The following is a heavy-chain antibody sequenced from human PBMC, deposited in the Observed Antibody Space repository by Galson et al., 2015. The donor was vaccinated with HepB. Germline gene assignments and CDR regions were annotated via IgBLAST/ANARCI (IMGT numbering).Heavy chain of an antibody. V-gene: IGHV3-23*01. CDR2: ISGSGGST. Sequence: SLRLSCAASGFTFSSYAMSWVRQAPGKGLEWVSAISGSGGSTYYADSVKGRFTISRDNSKNTLYLQMNSLRAEDTAVYYCAKAPIRTNANYYFDYWGQGTLVTVSS. J-gene: IGHJ4*02. D-gene: IGHD4-17*01. CDR3: AKAPIRTNANYYFDY. CDR1: GFTFSSYA.